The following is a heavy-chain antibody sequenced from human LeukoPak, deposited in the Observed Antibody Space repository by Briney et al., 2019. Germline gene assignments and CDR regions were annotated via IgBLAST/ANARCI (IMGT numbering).Heavy chain of an antibody. J-gene: IGHJ4*02. D-gene: IGHD3-22*01. CDR3: AKGPSYYYDSSGYFDY. CDR2: ISASGGST. Sequence: GGSLRLSCAASGFTFSSYAMSWVRQAPGKGLEWVSAISASGGSTYYADSVKGRFTISRDNSKNTLYLQMNSLRAEDTAVYYCAKGPSYYYDSSGYFDYWGQGTLVTVSS. CDR1: GFTFSSYA. V-gene: IGHV3-23*01.